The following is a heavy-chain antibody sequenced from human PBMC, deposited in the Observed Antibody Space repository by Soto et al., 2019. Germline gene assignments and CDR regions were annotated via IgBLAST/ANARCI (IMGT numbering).Heavy chain of an antibody. D-gene: IGHD3-10*01. Sequence: EVQLVESGGGLEKPGGSLRLSCEASGFTFSNAWMSWVRQAPGKGLEWVGRIKSKADGGTTDYAAPVKGRFTISRDDSKNTLYLQMNSLDIEDTAVYYCTTATSPRGWGQVILATVSS. CDR3: TTATSPRG. J-gene: IGHJ4*02. CDR2: IKSKADGGTT. CDR1: GFTFSNAW. V-gene: IGHV3-15*01.